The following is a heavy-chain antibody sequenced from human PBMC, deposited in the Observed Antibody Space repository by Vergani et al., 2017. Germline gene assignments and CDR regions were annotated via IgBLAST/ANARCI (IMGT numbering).Heavy chain of an antibody. Sequence: QVPLQESGPGLVNPSETLSLTCSASGAPISYWCWSWLRQPAGKGLEWIGRLCPSGSTNYKPSLKSRVTISVDKSKSEFYLKLSSVTAADTAIYFCTRDLGGVVGWEWGQGTPIIVSS. J-gene: IGHJ4*02. V-gene: IGHV4-4*07. CDR1: GAPISYWC. CDR2: LCPSGST. D-gene: IGHD3-16*01. CDR3: TRDLGGVVGWE.